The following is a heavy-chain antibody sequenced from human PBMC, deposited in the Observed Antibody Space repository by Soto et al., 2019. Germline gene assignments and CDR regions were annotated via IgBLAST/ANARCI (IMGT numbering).Heavy chain of an antibody. Sequence: QVQLVESGGGVVQPGRSLRLSCAASGFTFSSYGMHWVRQAPGKGLEWVAVIWYDGSNKYYADSVKGRFTISRDNSKNTLYLQMNSLRAEDTAVYYCARSTIFGVVGTNWFDPWGQGTLVTVSS. CDR3: ARSTIFGVVGTNWFDP. CDR1: GFTFSSYG. J-gene: IGHJ5*02. CDR2: IWYDGSNK. D-gene: IGHD3-3*01. V-gene: IGHV3-33*01.